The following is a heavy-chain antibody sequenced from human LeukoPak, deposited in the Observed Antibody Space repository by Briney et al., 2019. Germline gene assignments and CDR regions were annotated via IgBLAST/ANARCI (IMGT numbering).Heavy chain of an antibody. CDR1: GYTFTSYD. CDR3: ARGKAYYDFWSGYYTGIGTNWFDP. CDR2: MNPNSGNT. D-gene: IGHD3-3*01. J-gene: IGHJ5*02. V-gene: IGHV1-8*01. Sequence: ASVKVSCKASGYTFTSYDINWVRQATGQGLEWMGWMNPNSGNTGYVQKFQGRVTMTRNTSISTAYMELSNLRSEDTAVYYCARGKAYYDFWSGYYTGIGTNWFDPWGQGTLVTVSS.